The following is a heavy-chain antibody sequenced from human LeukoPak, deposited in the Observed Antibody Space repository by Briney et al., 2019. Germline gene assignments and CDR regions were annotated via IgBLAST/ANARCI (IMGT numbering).Heavy chain of an antibody. D-gene: IGHD5-18*01. CDR3: ANAHVDTAIRTTHIYYYGMDV. Sequence: GGSLRLSCAASGFTFSSYAMSWVRQAPGKGLEWVSAISGSGGSTYYADSVKGRFTISRDNSKNTLYLQMNSLRAEDTAVYYCANAHVDTAIRTTHIYYYGMDVWGQGTTVTVSS. J-gene: IGHJ6*02. CDR1: GFTFSSYA. CDR2: ISGSGGST. V-gene: IGHV3-23*01.